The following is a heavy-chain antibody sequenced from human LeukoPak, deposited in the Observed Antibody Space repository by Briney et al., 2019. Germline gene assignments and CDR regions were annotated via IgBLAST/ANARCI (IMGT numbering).Heavy chain of an antibody. D-gene: IGHD5-12*01. CDR2: IYHSGST. CDR1: DYSISSAYY. Sequence: SETLSLTCAVSDYSISSAYYWGWIRQPPGKGLEWIGSIYHSGSTDYNPSLKSRVTMSVDTSKNQFSLKLSSVTAADTAVYYCARDFGATIRYYYYMDVWPKGTTVTVSS. V-gene: IGHV4-38-2*02. CDR3: ARDFGATIRYYYYMDV. J-gene: IGHJ6*03.